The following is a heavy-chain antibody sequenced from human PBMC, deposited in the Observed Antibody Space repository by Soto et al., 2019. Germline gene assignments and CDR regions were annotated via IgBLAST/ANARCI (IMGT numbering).Heavy chain of an antibody. CDR2: ISAYNGNT. V-gene: IGHV1-18*01. CDR3: AREHCSSTRCPVSP. CDR1: GYTFTSYG. D-gene: IGHD2-2*01. Sequence: ASVKVSCKASGYTFTSYGISWVRQAPGQGLEWMGWISAYNGNTNYAQKLQGRVTMTTDTSTSTAYMELRSLRSDDTAVYYCAREHCSSTRCPVSPWGQGTLVTVSS. J-gene: IGHJ5*02.